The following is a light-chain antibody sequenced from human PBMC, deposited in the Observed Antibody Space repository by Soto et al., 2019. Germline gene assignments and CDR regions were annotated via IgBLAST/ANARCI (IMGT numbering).Light chain of an antibody. V-gene: IGKV3-11*01. J-gene: IGKJ2*01. CDR2: DAS. CDR1: QSLGTY. CDR3: QQRSNWPRGT. Sequence: EVVLTQSPATLSLSPGDKATLSCRASQSLGTYLGWYQQKPGQAPRLLIYDASNRATGIPARFSGSGSGTDFTLTISSLEPEDFAVYYCQQRSNWPRGTFGQGTKLEIK.